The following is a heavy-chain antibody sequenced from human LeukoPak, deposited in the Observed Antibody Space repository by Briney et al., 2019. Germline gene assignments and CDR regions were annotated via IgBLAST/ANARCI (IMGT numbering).Heavy chain of an antibody. CDR2: ISGSGSGGST. Sequence: PGGSLRLSCAASGFTFSSSAMSWVRQAPGKGLEWVSSISGSGSGGSTYYADSVKGRFTISRDNAKNSLYLQMNSLRAEDTAVYYCARDLGITMIVVVTGRMDVWGKGTTVTVSS. CDR1: GFTFSSSA. CDR3: ARDLGITMIVVVTGRMDV. J-gene: IGHJ6*03. D-gene: IGHD3-22*01. V-gene: IGHV3-23*01.